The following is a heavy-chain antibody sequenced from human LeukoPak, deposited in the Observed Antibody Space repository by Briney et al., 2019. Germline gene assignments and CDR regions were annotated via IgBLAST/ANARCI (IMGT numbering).Heavy chain of an antibody. CDR1: GLPFSTSA. Sequence: GGSLRLSCAPSGLPFSTSAFSWVRRAPGKGLEWVACIGPTGSATHHAESIKCRFTITRDNANNFRYLQMNGLRAEDTAVECCATESNGRHYDYWGQGTLLTVSS. CDR2: IGPTGSAT. CDR3: ATESNGRHYDY. D-gene: IGHD2-8*01. V-gene: IGHV3-21*06. J-gene: IGHJ4*02.